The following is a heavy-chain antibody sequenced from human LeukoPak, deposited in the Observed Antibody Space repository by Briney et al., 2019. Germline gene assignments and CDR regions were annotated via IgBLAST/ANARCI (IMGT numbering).Heavy chain of an antibody. CDR2: IYYRGST. CDR3: AREDSRGAATKSTSNWFDP. V-gene: IGHV4-39*07. D-gene: IGHD2-15*01. Sequence: SATLSLSWPFSGGSISSSSYYLGWIRPPPRKGLGWIGGIYYRGSTYYNPSLKSRVTISVDTSKNQFSLKLSSVTAADTAVYYCAREDSRGAATKSTSNWFDPWGQGTLVTVSS. J-gene: IGHJ5*02. CDR1: GGSISSSSYY.